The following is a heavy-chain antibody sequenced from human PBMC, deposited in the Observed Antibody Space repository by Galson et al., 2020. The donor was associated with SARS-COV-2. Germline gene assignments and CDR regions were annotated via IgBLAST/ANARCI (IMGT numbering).Heavy chain of an antibody. D-gene: IGHD3-10*01. V-gene: IGHV1-2*04. CDR3: AREGFLNGSRDYYYGMDV. J-gene: IGHJ6*02. CDR1: GYTFTGYY. CDR2: INPNSGGT. Sequence: ASVKVSCKASGYTFTGYYMHWVRQAPGQGLEWMGWINPNSGGTNYAQKFQGWVTMTRDTSISTAYMELSRLRSDDTAVYYCAREGFLNGSRDYYYGMDVWGQGTTVTGSS.